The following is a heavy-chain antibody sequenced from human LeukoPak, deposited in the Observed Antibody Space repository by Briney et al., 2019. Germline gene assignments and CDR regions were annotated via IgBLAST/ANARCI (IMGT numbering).Heavy chain of an antibody. V-gene: IGHV3-23*01. Sequence: GGSVRLSCAASGFTFSSYAMSWVRQAPGKGLEWVSAISGSGGSTYYADSVKGRFTISRDNSKNTLYLQMNSLRAEDTAVYYCAKGRNQWELLPEFDYWGQGTLVTVSS. D-gene: IGHD1-26*01. CDR1: GFTFSSYA. CDR3: AKGRNQWELLPEFDY. CDR2: ISGSGGST. J-gene: IGHJ4*02.